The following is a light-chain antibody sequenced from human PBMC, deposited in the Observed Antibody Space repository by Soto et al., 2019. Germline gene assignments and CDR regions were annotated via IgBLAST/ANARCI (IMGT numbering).Light chain of an antibody. Sequence: EIVMTQSPATLSVSPGERATLSCRASQSVSSNLVWYQQKPGQAPRLLIYATSTRATGIPARFSGSGSGTEFTLTISSLQSEDFAVYYCQQYYSTPPTFGQGTKVEIK. CDR2: ATS. CDR1: QSVSSN. J-gene: IGKJ1*01. V-gene: IGKV3-15*01. CDR3: QQYYSTPPT.